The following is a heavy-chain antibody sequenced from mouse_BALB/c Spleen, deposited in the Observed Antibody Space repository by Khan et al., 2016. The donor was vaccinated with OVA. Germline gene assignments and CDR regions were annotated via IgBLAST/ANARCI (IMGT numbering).Heavy chain of an antibody. D-gene: IGHD1-1*01. J-gene: IGHJ2*01. CDR2: ISIGGGTT. V-gene: IGHV5-12-1*01. Sequence: EVELVESGGGLVKPGGSLKLSCAASGFAFSSYDMSWVRQTPEKRLEWVAFISIGGGTTYYPDTVKGRFTISRDNAKNTLYLQMNSLKSEDTAMYYCTRPHYYGSNYYFDYWGQGTTRTVSS. CDR1: GFAFSSYD. CDR3: TRPHYYGSNYYFDY.